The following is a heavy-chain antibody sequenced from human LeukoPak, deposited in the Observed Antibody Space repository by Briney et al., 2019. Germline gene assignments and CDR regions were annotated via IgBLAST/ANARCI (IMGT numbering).Heavy chain of an antibody. CDR3: ARYQYARLRRVFDP. V-gene: IGHV1-2*02. Sequence: ASVKVSCKASGYTFAGYYMHWVRQAPGQGLEWMGWINPNSGGTNYAQKFQGRVTMTRDTSISTAYMELSRLRSDDTAVYYCARYQYARLRRVFDPWGQGTLVTVSS. J-gene: IGHJ5*02. D-gene: IGHD2-2*01. CDR2: INPNSGGT. CDR1: GYTFAGYY.